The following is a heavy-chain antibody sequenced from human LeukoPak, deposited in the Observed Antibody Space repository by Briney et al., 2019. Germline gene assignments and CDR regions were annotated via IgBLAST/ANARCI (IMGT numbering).Heavy chain of an antibody. Sequence: PGGSLRLSCAASGFTLSSYAMTWVRQAPGRGLEWVSSVDGGGGGTYYADSVKGRFTISRDNSKDTLYLQMNGLRAEDTAAHFCAKQSAGSAAWYSLHYDFWGQGTLVTVSS. D-gene: IGHD6-13*01. CDR2: VDGGGGGT. J-gene: IGHJ4*02. CDR1: GFTLSSYA. CDR3: AKQSAGSAAWYSLHYDF. V-gene: IGHV3-23*01.